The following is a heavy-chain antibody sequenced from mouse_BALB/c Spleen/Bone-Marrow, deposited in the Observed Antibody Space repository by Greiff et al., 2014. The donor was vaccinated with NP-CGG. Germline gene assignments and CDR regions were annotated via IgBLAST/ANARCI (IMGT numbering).Heavy chain of an antibody. D-gene: IGHD1-1*01. CDR3: ATYYYGSSLFAY. CDR1: GFNIKNTY. Sequence: EVQLQQSGAELVKPGASVKLSCTASGFNIKNTYIHWVKQRPEQGLEWIGRIDPANVNTKYDPKFQGKATITADTSPNTAYLQLSSLTSEDTAVYYCATYYYGSSLFAYWGQGTLVTVSA. J-gene: IGHJ3*01. V-gene: IGHV14-3*02. CDR2: IDPANVNT.